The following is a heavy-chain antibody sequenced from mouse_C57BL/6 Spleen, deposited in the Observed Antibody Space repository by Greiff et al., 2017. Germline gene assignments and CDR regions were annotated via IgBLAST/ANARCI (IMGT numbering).Heavy chain of an antibody. CDR1: GYTFTSYW. CDR3: ASRDYGSSWY. D-gene: IGHD1-1*01. J-gene: IGHJ2*01. V-gene: IGHV1-7*01. Sequence: VQVVESGAELAKPGASVKLSCKASGYTFTSYWMHWVKQRPGQGLEWIGYINPSSGYTKYNQKFKDKATLTADKSSSTAYMQLSSLTYEDSAVYYCASRDYGSSWYWGQGTTLTVSS. CDR2: INPSSGYT.